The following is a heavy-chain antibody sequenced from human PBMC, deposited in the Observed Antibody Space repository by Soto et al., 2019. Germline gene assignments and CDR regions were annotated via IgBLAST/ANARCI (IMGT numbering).Heavy chain of an antibody. V-gene: IGHV3-23*01. CDR3: AKDPSTGPADY. J-gene: IGHJ4*02. CDR1: GFILSNYA. D-gene: IGHD3-9*01. Sequence: GGSLRLSCTASGFILSNYAMNSVCQAPGKGLEWVSTQRKDGANEHYADSVTGRFTISRDGSKNTLYLQVNSLRADDTAMYYWAKDPSTGPADYWGQGSQLTASS. CDR2: QRKDGANE.